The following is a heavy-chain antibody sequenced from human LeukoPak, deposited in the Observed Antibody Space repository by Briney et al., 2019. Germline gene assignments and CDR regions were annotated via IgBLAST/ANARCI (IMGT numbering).Heavy chain of an antibody. D-gene: IGHD6-19*01. CDR3: ARKEQWLPHDAFDI. V-gene: IGHV4-34*01. J-gene: IGHJ3*02. CDR1: GGSFSGYY. CDR2: INHSGCT. Sequence: SETLSLTCAVYGGSFSGYYWSWIRQPPGKGLEWIGEINHSGCTNYNPSLKSRVTISVDTSKNQFSLKLSSVTAADTAVYYCARKEQWLPHDAFDIWGQGTMVTVSS.